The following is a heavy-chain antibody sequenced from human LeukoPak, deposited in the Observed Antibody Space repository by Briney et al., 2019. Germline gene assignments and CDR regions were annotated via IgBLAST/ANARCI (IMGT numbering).Heavy chain of an antibody. CDR3: AKSDYYDSSGHPSSFEY. J-gene: IGHJ4*02. CDR1: GLPLSSYA. D-gene: IGHD3-22*01. Sequence: GGSLRLSCAASGLPLSSYAMLWLRQAPGRAVEWVSAVSGSGGNTYYADSVKGRFTLSRDNSKNTLYLQMNSLRAEDTAGYYCAKSDYYDSSGHPSSFEYWGQGTLVTVSS. V-gene: IGHV3-23*01. CDR2: VSGSGGNT.